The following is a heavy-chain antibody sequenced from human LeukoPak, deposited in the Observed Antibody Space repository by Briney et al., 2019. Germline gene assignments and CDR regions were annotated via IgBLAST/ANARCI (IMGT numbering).Heavy chain of an antibody. V-gene: IGHV4-39*01. CDR2: IYYSGST. J-gene: IGHJ4*02. CDR1: GGSISSSSYY. Sequence: SETLSLTCTVSGGSISSSSYYWGWIRQPPGKGLEWIGSIYYSGSTYYNPSLKSRVTISVDTSKNQFSLKLSSVTAADTAVYYCARLKIRDGAYYFDFCSGYHYYFDYWGQGTLVTVSS. CDR3: ARLKIRDGAYYFDFCSGYHYYFDY. D-gene: IGHD3-3*01.